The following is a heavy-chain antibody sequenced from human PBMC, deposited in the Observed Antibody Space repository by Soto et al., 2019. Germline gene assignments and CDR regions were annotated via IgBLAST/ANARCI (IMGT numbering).Heavy chain of an antibody. D-gene: IGHD1-1*01. J-gene: IGHJ4*02. CDR3: AKWNGYGDH. CDR1: GFSLSTYG. Sequence: EVQLLESVGGLVQPGGSLRLSCTASGFSLSTYGVTWVRQAPGKGLEWVSGVSGGSGTTHYADSVKGRFTITTDNSENTAYLQMNSLRVDDTAVYYCAKWNGYGDHWGQGTLVPV. CDR2: VSGGSGTT. V-gene: IGHV3-23*01.